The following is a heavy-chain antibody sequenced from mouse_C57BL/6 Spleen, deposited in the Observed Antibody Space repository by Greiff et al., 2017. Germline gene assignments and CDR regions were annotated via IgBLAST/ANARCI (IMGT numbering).Heavy chain of an antibody. V-gene: IGHV3-6*01. CDR2: ISYDGSN. CDR1: GYSITSGYY. Sequence: EVQLVESGPGLVKPSQSLSLTCSVTGYSITSGYYWNWIRQFPGNKLEWMSYISYDGSNNYNPSLKNRISITRDTSKNQFFLKLNSVTTEDTASYYCARDTGWFDYWGQGTTLTVSS. J-gene: IGHJ2*01. CDR3: ARDTGWFDY. D-gene: IGHD3-1*01.